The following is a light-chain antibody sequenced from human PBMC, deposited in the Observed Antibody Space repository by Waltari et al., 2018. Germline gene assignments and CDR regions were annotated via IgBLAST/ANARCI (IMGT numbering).Light chain of an antibody. CDR2: YNN. Sequence: HSVMTQPPSASGTPGQRATISCSGSNSTSGSNTVNWYQQLPGAAPKLRIYYNNQRPSGVPDRFSGSKSGTSASLAISGLQSEDEADYYCEAWDDSLNGQVFGGGTKLTVL. J-gene: IGLJ3*02. CDR3: EAWDDSLNGQV. V-gene: IGLV1-44*01. CDR1: NSTSGSNT.